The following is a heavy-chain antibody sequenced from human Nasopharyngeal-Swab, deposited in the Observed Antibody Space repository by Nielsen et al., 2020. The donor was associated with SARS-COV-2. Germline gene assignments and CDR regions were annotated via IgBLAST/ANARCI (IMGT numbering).Heavy chain of an antibody. CDR2: ISGHTGNS. D-gene: IGHD2-21*02. Sequence: GESLKIPCAASGFTFSSSDMSWVRQAPGKGLEWLSTISGHTGNSYYRDSVRGRFTISRDNPKNTLCLQLNSLRAEDTAVYYCAKDGDWNYRFWFSFWGQGTLVTVSS. CDR1: GFTFSSSD. CDR3: AKDGDWNYRFWFSF. V-gene: IGHV3-23*01. J-gene: IGHJ4*02.